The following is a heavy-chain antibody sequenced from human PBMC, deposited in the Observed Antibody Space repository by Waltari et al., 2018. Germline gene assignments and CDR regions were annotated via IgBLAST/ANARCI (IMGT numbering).Heavy chain of an antibody. CDR2: IYTSGST. CDR1: GGSISSYY. V-gene: IGHV4-4*07. D-gene: IGHD6-13*01. CDR3: AREPNIAAAGTLAVYYFDY. J-gene: IGHJ4*02. Sequence: QVQLQESGPGLVKPSETLSLTCTVSGGSISSYYWSWIRQPAGKGLEWIGRIYTSGSTNYNPSLKSRVTISVDKSKNQFSLKLSSVTAADTAVYYCAREPNIAAAGTLAVYYFDYWGQGTLVTVSS.